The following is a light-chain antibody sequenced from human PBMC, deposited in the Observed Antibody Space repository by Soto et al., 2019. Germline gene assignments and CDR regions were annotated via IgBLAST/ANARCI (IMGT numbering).Light chain of an antibody. CDR3: QQYGSSSYT. V-gene: IGKV3-20*01. J-gene: IGKJ2*01. CDR2: AAS. CDR1: QSISSSY. Sequence: EIVLTQSPGTLYLSPGEIATLSCRASQSISSSYLAWYQQKPGQAPRLLIYAASSRATGIPDRFSGSGSGTDFTLTISRLEPEDFAVYYCQQYGSSSYTFGQGTQLEIK.